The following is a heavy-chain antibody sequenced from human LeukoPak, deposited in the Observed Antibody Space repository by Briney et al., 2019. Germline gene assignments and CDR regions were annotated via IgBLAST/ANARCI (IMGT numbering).Heavy chain of an antibody. Sequence: ASVKVSCKASGYTXTGFNMHWVRQAPGQGLEWMGLINPNSGGTNYAQKFQGRVTMTRDTSITTAYMELSELTSDDTAVYYCAREGRLSYWGQGSLVTVSS. CDR3: AREGRLSY. D-gene: IGHD2-21*02. CDR2: INPNSGGT. J-gene: IGHJ4*02. V-gene: IGHV1-2*02. CDR1: GYTXTGFN.